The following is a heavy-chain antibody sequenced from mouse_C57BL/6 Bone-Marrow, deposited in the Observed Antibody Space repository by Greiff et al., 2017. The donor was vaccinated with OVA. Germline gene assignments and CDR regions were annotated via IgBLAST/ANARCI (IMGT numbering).Heavy chain of an antibody. Sequence: EVKLMESGGGLVQSGRSLRLSCATSGFTFSDFYMEWVRQAPGKGLEWIAASRNKANDYTTEYSASVKGRFIVSRDTSQSILYLQMNALRAEDTAIYYCARDGGHYYGKGYWYFDVWGTGTTVTVSS. D-gene: IGHD1-1*01. CDR1: GFTFSDFY. V-gene: IGHV7-1*01. CDR3: ARDGGHYYGKGYWYFDV. CDR2: SRNKANDYTT. J-gene: IGHJ1*03.